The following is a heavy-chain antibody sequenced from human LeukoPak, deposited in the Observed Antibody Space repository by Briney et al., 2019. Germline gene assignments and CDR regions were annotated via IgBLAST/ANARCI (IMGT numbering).Heavy chain of an antibody. CDR3: ARPVITGTRGPDAFDI. D-gene: IGHD1-7*01. CDR2: IYPGDSDT. V-gene: IGHV5-51*01. CDR1: GYSFTSYW. Sequence: GESLKISCKGSGYSFTSYWIGWVRQMPGKGLEWMGIIYPGDSDTRYSPSFQGQVTISADKSISTAYLQWSSLKASDTAMYYCARPVITGTRGPDAFDIWGQGTMVTVSS. J-gene: IGHJ3*02.